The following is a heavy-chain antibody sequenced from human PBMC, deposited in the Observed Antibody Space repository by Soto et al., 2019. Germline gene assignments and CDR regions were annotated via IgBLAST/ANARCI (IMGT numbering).Heavy chain of an antibody. CDR2: ISYDGSNK. CDR3: AKDLAIAAAGPAVDP. Sequence: QVQLVESGGGVVQPGRSLRLSCAASGFTFSSYGMHWVRQAPGKGLEWVAVISYDGSNKYYADSVKGRFTISRDNSKNTRYLQMNSLRAEDTAVYYCAKDLAIAAAGPAVDPWGQGTLVTVSS. D-gene: IGHD6-13*01. CDR1: GFTFSSYG. V-gene: IGHV3-30*18. J-gene: IGHJ5*02.